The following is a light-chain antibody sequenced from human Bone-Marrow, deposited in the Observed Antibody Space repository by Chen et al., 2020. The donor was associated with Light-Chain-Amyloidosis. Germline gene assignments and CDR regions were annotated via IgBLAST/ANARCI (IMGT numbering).Light chain of an antibody. Sequence: DIQLTQSPSFLSASVGDRVTITCRASQDIGDHLAWFQQTPGKAPKLLIYATSTLQTGVPSRFSGSGSVTQFTLTISSLQPEDFATYYCQHLNSYLFTFGPGTKVDFK. CDR1: QDIGDH. CDR3: QHLNSYLFT. CDR2: ATS. J-gene: IGKJ3*01. V-gene: IGKV1-9*01.